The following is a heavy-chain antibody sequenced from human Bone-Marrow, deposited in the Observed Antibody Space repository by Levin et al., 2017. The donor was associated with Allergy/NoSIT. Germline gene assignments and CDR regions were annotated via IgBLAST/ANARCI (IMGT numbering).Heavy chain of an antibody. CDR1: GGSISSSSYY. Sequence: PGGSLRLSCTVSGGSISSSSYYWGWIRQPPGKGLEWIGSIFYSGSTYYNPSLKSRVTISVDTSKNQFSLKLSSVTAADTAVYYCARLEYGDYLPAYWGQGTLVTVSS. J-gene: IGHJ4*02. CDR3: ARLEYGDYLPAY. CDR2: IFYSGST. V-gene: IGHV4-39*01. D-gene: IGHD4-17*01.